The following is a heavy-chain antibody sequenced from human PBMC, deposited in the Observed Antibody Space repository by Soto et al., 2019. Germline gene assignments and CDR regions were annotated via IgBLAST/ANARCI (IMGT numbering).Heavy chain of an antibody. J-gene: IGHJ4*02. D-gene: IGHD3-16*01. CDR3: AKGAQTPRDYEPDY. V-gene: IGHV3-23*01. Sequence: EVQLLESGGGLVQPGGSPRLSCAASGFTFSSYGMSWVRQAPGKGLEWVSAISGSGGRTYYADSVKGRFTISRDNSKNTLYLQMNSLRAEDTAVYYCAKGAQTPRDYEPDYWGQGTLVTVSS. CDR2: ISGSGGRT. CDR1: GFTFSSYG.